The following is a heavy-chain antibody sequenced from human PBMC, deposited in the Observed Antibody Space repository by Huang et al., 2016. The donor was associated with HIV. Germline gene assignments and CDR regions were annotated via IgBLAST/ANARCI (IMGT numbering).Heavy chain of an antibody. V-gene: IGHV4-34*01. CDR2: IHPTAGT. CDR3: ARGRRKIVNDYTSWTGPRGPYYYYGLDV. J-gene: IGHJ6*02. CDR1: GGSFSGYH. Sequence: QVHLQQWGAGLLKPSATLSLTCAVYGGSFSGYHLDWIRQSPGKRLGLIGEIHPTAGTNSNPSLKSGVTMSVDTSKNQFSLKLRSVTDAESAVYYCARGRRKIVNDYTSWTGPRGPYYYYGLDVWGRGTTVTVSS. D-gene: IGHD2-8*02.